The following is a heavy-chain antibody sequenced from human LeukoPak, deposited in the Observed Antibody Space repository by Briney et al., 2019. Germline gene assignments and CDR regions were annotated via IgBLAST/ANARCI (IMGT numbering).Heavy chain of an antibody. CDR1: GFTFDDYA. D-gene: IGHD3-22*01. V-gene: IGHV3-43D*03. J-gene: IGHJ4*02. CDR2: ISWDGSST. Sequence: GGSLRLSCAASGFTFDDYAMHWVRQVPGKGLEWVSLISWDGSSTHYADSVKGRFTISRDNSKNTLYLQMNSLRAEDTAVYYCARFGDYYDRSPDYWGQGTLVTVSS. CDR3: ARFGDYYDRSPDY.